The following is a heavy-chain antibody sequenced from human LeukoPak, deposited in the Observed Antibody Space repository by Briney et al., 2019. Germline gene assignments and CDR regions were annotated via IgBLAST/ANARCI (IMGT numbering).Heavy chain of an antibody. D-gene: IGHD1-26*01. CDR1: GGTFSSYA. V-gene: IGHV1-69*05. CDR2: IIPIFGTA. CDR3: ARDSGIVGATRTFDY. Sequence: SVKVSCKASGGTFSSYAISWVRQAPGQGLEWMGGIIPIFGTANYAQKSQGRVTITTDESTSTAYMELSSLRSEDTAVYYCARDSGIVGATRTFDYWGQGTLVTVSS. J-gene: IGHJ4*02.